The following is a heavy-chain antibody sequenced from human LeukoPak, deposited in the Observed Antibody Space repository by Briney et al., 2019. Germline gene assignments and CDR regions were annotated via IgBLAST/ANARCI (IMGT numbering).Heavy chain of an antibody. Sequence: GASVKVSCKASGGALSDYTISLVRQAPGQGLEWMGAILPMLGTAKYAQSLQGRVTITTDDSSSTVYMERSSLRSEDTASYFCARDGLLTRTGMDVWGKGTTVTVSS. CDR2: ILPMLGTA. J-gene: IGHJ6*03. CDR3: ARDGLLTRTGMDV. CDR1: GGALSDYT. V-gene: IGHV1-69*16. D-gene: IGHD3/OR15-3a*01.